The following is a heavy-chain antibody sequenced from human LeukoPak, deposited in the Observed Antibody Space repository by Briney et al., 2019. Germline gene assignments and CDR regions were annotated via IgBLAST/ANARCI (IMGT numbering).Heavy chain of an antibody. CDR2: IYSIGSR. CDR1: GDSISSYY. CDR3: ARGPWRSGFDY. J-gene: IGHJ4*02. D-gene: IGHD3-3*01. V-gene: IGHV4-4*07. Sequence: PSEPLSLTCTVSGDSISSYYWSWIRQPAGKGLEWIGRIYSIGSRYYNPSLKSRVTMSVDTSKNQFSLKLSSVSAADTAVYYCARGPWRSGFDYWGQGTLVTVSS.